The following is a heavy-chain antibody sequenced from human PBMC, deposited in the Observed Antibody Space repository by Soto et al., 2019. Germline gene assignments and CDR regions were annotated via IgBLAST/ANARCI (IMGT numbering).Heavy chain of an antibody. CDR3: ARKFTVTTGFDY. V-gene: IGHV4-31*03. CDR1: GGSISGYY. CDR2: IYYSGST. J-gene: IGHJ4*02. D-gene: IGHD4-4*01. Sequence: SETLSLTCTVSGGSISGYYWSWIRQHPGKGLEWIGYIYYSGSTYYNPSLKSRVTISVDTSKNQFSLKLSSVTAADTAVYYCARKFTVTTGFDYWGQGTLLTVSS.